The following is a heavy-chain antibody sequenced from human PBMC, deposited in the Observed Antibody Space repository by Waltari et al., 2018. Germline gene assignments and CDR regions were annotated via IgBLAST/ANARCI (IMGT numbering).Heavy chain of an antibody. D-gene: IGHD6-19*01. Sequence: QLQLQESGPGLVEPSETLSLTCTASGDSISNNNYYWGWIRQPRGTGLQWIGSIHYIGDTYYSSSLKIRVIISVDTANNQFSLRLTSVTAADTAIYFCARNQRGWFDAFDIWGQGTAVTVSS. CDR2: IHYIGDT. J-gene: IGHJ3*02. V-gene: IGHV4-39*07. CDR1: GDSISNNNYY. CDR3: ARNQRGWFDAFDI.